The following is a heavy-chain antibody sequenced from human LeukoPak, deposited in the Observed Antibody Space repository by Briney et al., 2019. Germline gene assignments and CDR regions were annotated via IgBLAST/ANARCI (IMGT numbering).Heavy chain of an antibody. Sequence: GGSLRLSCAASGFNFSNYGIHWVRQAPGKGLEWVAFIRYDGSNKKYADSVKGRFTISRDNSKNTLYLQMSSLRGEDTAVYYCAKRGAYDSSGYCLDFWGLGTLVTVSS. D-gene: IGHD3-22*01. J-gene: IGHJ4*02. CDR3: AKRGAYDSSGYCLDF. CDR2: IRYDGSNK. V-gene: IGHV3-30*02. CDR1: GFNFSNYG.